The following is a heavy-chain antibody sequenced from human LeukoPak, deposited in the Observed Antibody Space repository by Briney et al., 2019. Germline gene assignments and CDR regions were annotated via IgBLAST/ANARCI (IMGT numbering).Heavy chain of an antibody. V-gene: IGHV1-2*02. J-gene: IGHJ4*02. D-gene: IGHD3-3*01. CDR1: GYTFTGYY. CDR3: ARANYDFWSGCRVWYFDY. Sequence: GASVKVSCKASGYTFTGYYMHWVRQAPGQGLEWMGWINPNSGGTNYAQKFQGRVTMTRDTSISTAYMELSRLRSDDTAVYYCARANYDFWSGCRVWYFDYWGQGTLVTVSS. CDR2: INPNSGGT.